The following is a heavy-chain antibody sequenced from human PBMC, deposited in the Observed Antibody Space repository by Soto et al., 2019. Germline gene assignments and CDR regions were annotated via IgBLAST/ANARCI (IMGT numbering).Heavy chain of an antibody. CDR1: GFTFSSYA. V-gene: IGHV3-33*01. D-gene: IGHD2-15*01. CDR3: ARGQLPAATTYFDF. Sequence: QGHLVESGGGVVQPGGSLRLSCAASGFTFSSYAIHWVRQAPGKGLEWVAIIWFDGSNKYSADSVKGRFSISRDNSKNTLFLQMDLLRAEDTAVYYCARGQLPAATTYFDFWGQGTLVIVSS. CDR2: IWFDGSNK. J-gene: IGHJ4*02.